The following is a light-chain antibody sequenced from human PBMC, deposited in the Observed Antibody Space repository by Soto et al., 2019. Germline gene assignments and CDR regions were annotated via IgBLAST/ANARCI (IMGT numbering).Light chain of an antibody. J-gene: IGKJ5*01. Sequence: DIEMTQSPSSLSSSVGDIVTITCRASQSINSYLNWYQQKPGKAPKLLIFAASNLQSGVPSRFSGSGSGTDYTLTVNSLQPEDFATYYCQQSYSTPITFGQGTRL. V-gene: IGKV1-39*01. CDR3: QQSYSTPIT. CDR1: QSINSY. CDR2: AAS.